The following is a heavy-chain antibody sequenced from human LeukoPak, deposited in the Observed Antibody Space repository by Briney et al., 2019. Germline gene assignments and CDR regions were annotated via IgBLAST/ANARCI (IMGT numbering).Heavy chain of an antibody. D-gene: IGHD6-25*01. Sequence: PPETLSLTCTVSGGSISSYYWSWIRQPPGKGLEWIGYIYYSGSTNFNPSLKSRVTISVDTSKNQFSLKLRSVTAADTAVYYCAREQGQRGLNWFDPWGQGTLVTVSS. CDR3: AREQGQRGLNWFDP. CDR2: IYYSGST. CDR1: GGSISSYY. J-gene: IGHJ5*02. V-gene: IGHV4-59*01.